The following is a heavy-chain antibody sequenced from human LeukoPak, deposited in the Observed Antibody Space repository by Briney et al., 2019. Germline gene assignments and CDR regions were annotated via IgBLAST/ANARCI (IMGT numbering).Heavy chain of an antibody. CDR3: ARGNDYGDHVGIYFDS. D-gene: IGHD4-17*01. CDR1: GFTFGSYW. J-gene: IGHJ4*02. Sequence: PGGSLRLSCAASGFTFGSYWMSWVRQATGKGLEWVANIKQDESEKYYVDSVKGRFSISRDNARNSLYLQINSLRAEDTAVYHCARGNDYGDHVGIYFDSWGQGTLVTVSS. V-gene: IGHV3-7*03. CDR2: IKQDESEK.